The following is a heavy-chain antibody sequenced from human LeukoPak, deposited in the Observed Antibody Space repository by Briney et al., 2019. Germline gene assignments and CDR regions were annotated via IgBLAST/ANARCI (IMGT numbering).Heavy chain of an antibody. CDR2: ISAYNGNT. D-gene: IGHD3-9*01. V-gene: IGHV1-18*01. CDR1: GYTFTSYA. CDR3: ARAHRLRYFDWLLPYNWFDP. Sequence: ASVKVSCKASGYTFTSYAITWVRQAPGQGLEWMGWISAYNGNTNYAQKLQGRVTMTTDTSTSTAYMELRSLRSDDTAVYYCARAHRLRYFDWLLPYNWFDPWGQGTLVTVSS. J-gene: IGHJ5*02.